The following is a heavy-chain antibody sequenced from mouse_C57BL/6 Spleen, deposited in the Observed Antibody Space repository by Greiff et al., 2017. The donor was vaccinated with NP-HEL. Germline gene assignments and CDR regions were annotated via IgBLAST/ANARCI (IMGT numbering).Heavy chain of an antibody. CDR3: ARSYDYDEGVAY. Sequence: EVQGVESGGGLVKPGGSLKLSCAASGFTFSSYTMSWVRQTPEKRLEWVATISGGGGNTYYTDSVKGRFTISRDNAKNTLYLQMSSLRSEDTALYYCARSYDYDEGVAYWGQGTLVTVSA. J-gene: IGHJ3*01. V-gene: IGHV5-9*01. D-gene: IGHD2-4*01. CDR2: ISGGGGNT. CDR1: GFTFSSYT.